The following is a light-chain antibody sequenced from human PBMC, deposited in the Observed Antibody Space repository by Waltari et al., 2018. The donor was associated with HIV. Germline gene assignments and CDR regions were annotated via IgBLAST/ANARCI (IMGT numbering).Light chain of an antibody. CDR3: QQYSHWPLT. J-gene: IGKJ4*01. V-gene: IGKV3-15*01. CDR1: QNIGNN. CDR2: DTS. Sequence: EIVMTQSPATLSVSPGERATLSCRASQNIGNNFAWYQQKPVQAPRLLIYDTSARATGVPARFSGSGSGTESALTISSLQSEDFAVYYCQQYSHWPLTFGRGTKVEIK.